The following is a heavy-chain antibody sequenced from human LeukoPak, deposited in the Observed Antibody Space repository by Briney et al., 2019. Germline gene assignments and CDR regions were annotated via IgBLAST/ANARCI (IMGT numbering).Heavy chain of an antibody. CDR2: ISGSGSGGST. V-gene: IGHV3-23*01. CDR3: AKRSAESSGYFDY. D-gene: IGHD6-19*01. Sequence: GGSLRLSCAASGFPLSRSAMSWVRQAPGKGLEWVSNISGSGSGGSTYYADSVKGRFTISRDNSKNTLYLQMNSLRAEDTAVYYCAKRSAESSGYFDYWGQGTLVTVSS. CDR1: GFPLSRSA. J-gene: IGHJ4*02.